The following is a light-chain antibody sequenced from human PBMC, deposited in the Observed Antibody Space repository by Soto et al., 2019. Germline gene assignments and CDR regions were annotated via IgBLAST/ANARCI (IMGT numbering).Light chain of an antibody. CDR1: QTISSR. V-gene: IGKV1-5*03. J-gene: IGKJ2*01. CDR2: KAT. CDR3: QQYNEFQYM. Sequence: DIQMTQSPSSLSASVGDRVTITCRASQTISSRLAWYQQKPRQAPKLLIYKATYLQTGVASRFSGSGSGTEFSLTISSLQPDDFAVYYCQQYNEFQYMFGQVTRMDI.